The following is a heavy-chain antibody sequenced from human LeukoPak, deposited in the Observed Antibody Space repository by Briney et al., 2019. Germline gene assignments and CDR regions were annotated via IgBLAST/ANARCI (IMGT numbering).Heavy chain of an antibody. CDR3: ALIPGGSWAFDY. D-gene: IGHD6-13*01. V-gene: IGHV1-69*04. CDR1: GVTFSSYA. Sequence: ASVKVSCKASGVTFSSYAISWVRQAPGQGLEWMGRIIPILGIANYAQKFQGRVTITADKSTSTAYMEVSSLRSDDTAVYYCALIPGGSWAFDYWGQGTLVTVSS. J-gene: IGHJ4*02. CDR2: IIPILGIA.